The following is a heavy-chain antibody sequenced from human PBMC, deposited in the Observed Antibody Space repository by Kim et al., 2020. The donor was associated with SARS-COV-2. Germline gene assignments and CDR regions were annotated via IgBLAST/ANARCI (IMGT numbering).Heavy chain of an antibody. D-gene: IGHD6-6*01. CDR3: ARDGSIAHTRADYYYYYGMDV. Sequence: GGSLRLSCAASGFTFSSYAMHWVRQAPGKGLEWVAVISYDGSNKYYADSVKGRFTISRDNSKNTLYLQMNSLRAEDTAVYYCARDGSIAHTRADYYYYYGMDVWGQGTTVTVSS. V-gene: IGHV3-30*04. CDR1: GFTFSSYA. J-gene: IGHJ6*02. CDR2: ISYDGSNK.